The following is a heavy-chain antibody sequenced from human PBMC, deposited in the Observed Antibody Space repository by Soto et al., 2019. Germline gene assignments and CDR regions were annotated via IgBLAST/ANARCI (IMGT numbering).Heavy chain of an antibody. V-gene: IGHV3-74*01. Sequence: GGSLRLSCAASGFTFSSYWMHWVRQAPGKGLVWVSRINSDGSSTSYADSVKGRFTISRDNAKNTLYLQMNSLRAEDTAVYYCARESLLWFGELAGDVWGKGTTVTVSS. CDR3: ARESLLWFGELAGDV. CDR1: GFTFSSYW. D-gene: IGHD3-10*01. J-gene: IGHJ6*04. CDR2: INSDGSST.